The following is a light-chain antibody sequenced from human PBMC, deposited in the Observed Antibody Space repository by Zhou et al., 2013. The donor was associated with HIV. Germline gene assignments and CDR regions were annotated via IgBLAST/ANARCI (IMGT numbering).Light chain of an antibody. CDR2: AAS. CDR3: QNYNGAPRT. J-gene: IGKJ1*01. V-gene: IGKV1-27*01. Sequence: DIQMTQSPSSLSASVGDRVTITCRASQDISNFLAWYQQKPGKVPKLLIYAASTLQSGVPSRFSGGGSGTDFTLSINSLQPEDVATYYCQNYNGAPRTFGQGTKVEIK. CDR1: QDISNF.